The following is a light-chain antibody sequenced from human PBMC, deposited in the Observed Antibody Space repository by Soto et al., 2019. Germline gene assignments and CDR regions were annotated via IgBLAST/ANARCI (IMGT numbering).Light chain of an antibody. J-gene: IGKJ4*01. CDR1: QSVSSSY. CDR2: DAS. CDR3: QQRYNWPLT. V-gene: IGKV3D-20*02. Sequence: EIVLTQSPGTLSLSPGERATLSCRASQSVSSSYLAWYQQKPGQAPRLLISDASNRATGVPARFSGSGSGTDFTLTINNLEPEDFAVYYCQQRYNWPLTFGGGTKVDIK.